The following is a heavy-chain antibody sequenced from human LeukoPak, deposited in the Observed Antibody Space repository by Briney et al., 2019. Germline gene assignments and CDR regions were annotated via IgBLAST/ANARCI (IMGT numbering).Heavy chain of an antibody. Sequence: GGSLILSCAASGFTFSSYWMSWVRQAPGKGLEWVANMQQDGSEKYYVDSVKGRFTISRDNAKNSLYLQMNSLRAEDTAVYYCARSTGAAGPFDYWGQGTLVTVSS. D-gene: IGHD6-13*01. CDR2: MQQDGSEK. V-gene: IGHV3-7*01. J-gene: IGHJ4*02. CDR1: GFTFSSYW. CDR3: ARSTGAAGPFDY.